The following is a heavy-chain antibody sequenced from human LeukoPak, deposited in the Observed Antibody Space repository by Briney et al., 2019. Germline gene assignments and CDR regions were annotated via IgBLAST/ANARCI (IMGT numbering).Heavy chain of an antibody. CDR2: IIPILGIA. D-gene: IGHD3-10*01. CDR3: ARLPYGSGSYYIGNYYYGMDV. Sequence: ASVKVSCKASGGTFSSYAISWVRQAPGQGLEWMGRIIPILGIANYAQKFQGRVTMTRNTSISTAYMELSSLRSEDTAVYYCARLPYGSGSYYIGNYYYGMDVWGQGTTVTVSS. V-gene: IGHV1-69*04. CDR1: GGTFSSYA. J-gene: IGHJ6*02.